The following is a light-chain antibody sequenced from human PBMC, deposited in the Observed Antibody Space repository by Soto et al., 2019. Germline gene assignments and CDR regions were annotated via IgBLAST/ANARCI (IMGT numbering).Light chain of an antibody. CDR1: QSVRSS. CDR2: DAS. CDR3: QQRSNWPPEVT. V-gene: IGKV3-11*01. Sequence: EIVLTQSPDTLSLSPGDRATLSCRASQSVRSSLAWYQQKPGQAPRLLIYDASNRATGIPARFSGSGSGTDFTLTISSLEPEDFAVYYCQQRSNWPPEVTFGPGTKVDIK. J-gene: IGKJ3*01.